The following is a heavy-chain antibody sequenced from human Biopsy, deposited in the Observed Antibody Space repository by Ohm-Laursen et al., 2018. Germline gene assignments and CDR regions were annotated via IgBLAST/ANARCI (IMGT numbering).Heavy chain of an antibody. J-gene: IGHJ2*01. Sequence: SDTLSLTCTVSGDSISSYYWSWIRQPPGKGLQWFGYVYYTGSTDYNPSLQSRVTISVDTSKNHFSLRLRSVTPADTAIYYCARDRGYYSDRTVPGYFDLWGRGTLVTVSS. CDR1: GDSISSYY. V-gene: IGHV4-59*01. CDR2: VYYTGST. D-gene: IGHD3-22*01. CDR3: ARDRGYYSDRTVPGYFDL.